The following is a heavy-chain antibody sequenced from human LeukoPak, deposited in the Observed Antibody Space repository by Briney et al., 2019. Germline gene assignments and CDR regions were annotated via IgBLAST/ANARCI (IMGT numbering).Heavy chain of an antibody. J-gene: IGHJ3*02. CDR2: ISAYNGNT. CDR3: ARDRHDYDILTGYSTLDAFDI. CDR1: GYTFTSYG. Sequence: ASVKVSCKASGYTFTSYGISWVRQAPGQGLEGMGLISAYNGNTNYAQKLQGRVTMTTDTSTSTAYMELRSLRSDDTAVYYCARDRHDYDILTGYSTLDAFDIWGQGTMVTVSS. V-gene: IGHV1-18*04. D-gene: IGHD3-9*01.